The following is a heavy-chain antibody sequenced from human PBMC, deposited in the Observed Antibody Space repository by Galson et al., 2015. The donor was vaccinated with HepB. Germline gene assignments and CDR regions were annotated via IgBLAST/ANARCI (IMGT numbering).Heavy chain of an antibody. CDR2: IWYDGSKK. CDR1: GFIFTHYG. J-gene: IGHJ6*02. CDR3: ARGLIWSGPPYHYGLDV. V-gene: IGHV3-33*01. Sequence: SLRLSCVASGFIFTHYGMHWVRQAPGKGLEWAAVIWYDGSKKYYADSVKGRFTISRDNSKNTLCLQMNSLRAEDTAVYYCARGLIWSGPPYHYGLDVWGQGTTVTVSS. D-gene: IGHD3-3*01.